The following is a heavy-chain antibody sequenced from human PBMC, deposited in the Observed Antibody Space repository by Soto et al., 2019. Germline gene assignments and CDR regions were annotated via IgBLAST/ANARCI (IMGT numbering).Heavy chain of an antibody. Sequence: GGSLRLSCAASGFTFSSYGMHWVRQAPGKGLEWVAVIWYDGSNKYYADSVKGRFTISRDNSKNTLYLQMNSLRAEDTAAYYCARDDSFYGSGPFDYWGQGTLVTV. CDR2: IWYDGSNK. J-gene: IGHJ4*02. CDR3: ARDDSFYGSGPFDY. D-gene: IGHD3-10*01. CDR1: GFTFSSYG. V-gene: IGHV3-33*01.